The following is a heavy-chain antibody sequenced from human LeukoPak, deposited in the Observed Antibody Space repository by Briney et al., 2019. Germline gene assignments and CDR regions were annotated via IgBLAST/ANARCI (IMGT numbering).Heavy chain of an antibody. CDR2: IIPIFGTA. V-gene: IGHV1-69*13. D-gene: IGHD4-23*01. Sequence: GASVKVSCKASGGTFSSYAISWVRQAPGQGLEWMGGIIPIFGTANYAQKFQGRVTITADESTSTAYIELSSLRSEDTAVYYCARGPDYGGNSLWGQGTLVTVSS. J-gene: IGHJ4*02. CDR3: ARGPDYGGNSL. CDR1: GGTFSSYA.